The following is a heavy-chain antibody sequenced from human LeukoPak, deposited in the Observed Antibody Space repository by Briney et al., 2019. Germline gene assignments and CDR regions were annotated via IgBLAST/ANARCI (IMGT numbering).Heavy chain of an antibody. V-gene: IGHV3-74*01. D-gene: IGHD3-22*01. CDR3: AKDEVIVVVITAFDI. Sequence: GGSLRLSYAASGFTFSIYWMHWVRQAPGKGLVWVSRINSDGSSTSYTDSVKGRFTISRDNAKNTLYLQMNSLRAEDTAVYYCAKDEVIVVVITAFDIWGQGTMVTVSS. CDR1: GFTFSIYW. CDR2: INSDGSST. J-gene: IGHJ3*02.